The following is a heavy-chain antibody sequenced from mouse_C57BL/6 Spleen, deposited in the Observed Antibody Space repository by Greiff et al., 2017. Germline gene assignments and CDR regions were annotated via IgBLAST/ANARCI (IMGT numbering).Heavy chain of an antibody. CDR1: GFTFSSYA. V-gene: IGHV5-4*01. Sequence: EVQLVESGGGLVKPGGSLKLSCAASGFTFSSYAMSLVRLTPEKRLEWVATISDGGSYTYYPDHVTGRFTIARDNAKNNLYLQMSHLKSEDTARYYCARDRMMVTTGYFDCWGQGTTLTVSS. CDR3: ARDRMMVTTGYFDC. CDR2: ISDGGSYT. J-gene: IGHJ2*01. D-gene: IGHD2-3*01.